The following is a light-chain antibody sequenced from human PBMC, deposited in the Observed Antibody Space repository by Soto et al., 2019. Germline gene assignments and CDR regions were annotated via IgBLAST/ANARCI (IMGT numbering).Light chain of an antibody. V-gene: IGLV3-1*01. CDR3: QAWDSSLVV. CDR2: QDS. Sequence: YELTQPPSVSVSPGQTASITCSGDKLGDKYACWYQQKPGQSPVLVIYQDSKRPSGIPERFSGSNSGNTATLTISGTQAMDEADYYCQAWDSSLVVFDGGTKLTVL. CDR1: KLGDKY. J-gene: IGLJ2*01.